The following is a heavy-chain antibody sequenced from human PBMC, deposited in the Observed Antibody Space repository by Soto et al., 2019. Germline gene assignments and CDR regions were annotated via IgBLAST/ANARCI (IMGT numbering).Heavy chain of an antibody. V-gene: IGHV1-18*01. CDR1: GYTFTSYG. Sequence: QVQLVQSGAEVKKPGASVKVSCKASGYTFTSYGISWVRQAPGQGLEWMGWISAYNGNTNYAQKVQGRGTMTTDTTTRTSYMKRRSLGSDDKAAYYCARDMAGAWGSYGRYYFDYWGQGTLVTVSS. CDR2: ISAYNGNT. J-gene: IGHJ4*02. CDR3: ARDMAGAWGSYGRYYFDY. D-gene: IGHD5-18*01.